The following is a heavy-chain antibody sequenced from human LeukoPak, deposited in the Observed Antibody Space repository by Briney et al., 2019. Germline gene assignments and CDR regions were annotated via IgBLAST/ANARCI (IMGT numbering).Heavy chain of an antibody. CDR2: INHSGST. CDR1: GGSFSGYY. Sequence: SETLSLTCAVYGGSFSGYYWSWIRQPPGKGLEWIGEINHSGSTNYNPSLKSRVTISVDTSKNQFSLKLSSVTAADTAVYYCASGVAAVVPAYWGQGTLVTVSS. D-gene: IGHD2-15*01. J-gene: IGHJ4*02. V-gene: IGHV4-34*01. CDR3: ASGVAAVVPAY.